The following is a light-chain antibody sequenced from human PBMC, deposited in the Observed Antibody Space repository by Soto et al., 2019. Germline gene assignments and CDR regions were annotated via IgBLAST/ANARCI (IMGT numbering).Light chain of an antibody. J-gene: IGKJ3*01. CDR2: DAS. CDR1: QSVSNY. Sequence: ESVLTQSPATLSLSPGESATLSCRASQSVSNYLAWYQQKPGQAPRLLIYDASNRASGIPARFSGSGSGTDFTLTISSLEPEDFAVYYCQQRSNTFIFGPGTKVAIK. V-gene: IGKV3-11*01. CDR3: QQRSNTFI.